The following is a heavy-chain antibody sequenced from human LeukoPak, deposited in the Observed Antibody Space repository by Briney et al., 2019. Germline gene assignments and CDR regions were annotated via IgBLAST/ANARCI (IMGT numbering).Heavy chain of an antibody. D-gene: IGHD6-19*01. J-gene: IGHJ4*02. CDR1: GGSISSGDYY. CDR3: ASQAYSSGWADDY. V-gene: IGHV4-30-4*01. CDR2: IYYSGST. Sequence: PSETLSLTCTVSGGSISSGDYYWSWIRQPPGKGLEWIGYIYYSGSTYCNPSLKSRVTISVDTSKNQFSLKLSSVTAADTAVYYCASQAYSSGWADDYWGQGTLVTVSS.